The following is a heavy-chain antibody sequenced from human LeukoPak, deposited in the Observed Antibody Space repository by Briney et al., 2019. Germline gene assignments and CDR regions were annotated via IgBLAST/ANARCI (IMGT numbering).Heavy chain of an antibody. Sequence: GGSLKLSCAASGFTFSSYAMSWVRQAPGKGLEWVSAIWSSSGNTYYADSVTGRFTISRDNSKNTLYLQMHSLRADDTAVYYCAKVHGTLTVESPFDYWGQGTLVTVSS. CDR3: AKVHGTLTVESPFDY. V-gene: IGHV3-23*01. CDR1: GFTFSSYA. D-gene: IGHD4-23*01. J-gene: IGHJ4*02. CDR2: IWSSSGNT.